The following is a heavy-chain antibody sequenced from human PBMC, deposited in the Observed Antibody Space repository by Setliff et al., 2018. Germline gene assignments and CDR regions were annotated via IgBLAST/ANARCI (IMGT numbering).Heavy chain of an antibody. D-gene: IGHD3-22*01. CDR1: GGSISSYY. J-gene: IGHJ3*02. V-gene: IGHV4-59*01. Sequence: SETLSLTCTVSGGSISSYYWSWIRQPPGKGLKWIGYIYYSGSTNYNPSPKSRVTISVDTSKNQFSLKLSSVTAADTAVYYCARASYYYDSSGYYGAGAFDIWGQGTMVTVSS. CDR2: IYYSGST. CDR3: ARASYYYDSSGYYGAGAFDI.